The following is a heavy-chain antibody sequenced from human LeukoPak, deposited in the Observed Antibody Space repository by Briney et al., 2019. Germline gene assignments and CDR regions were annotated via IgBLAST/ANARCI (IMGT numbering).Heavy chain of an antibody. Sequence: GGSLRLSCAASGFTFSSYAMHWVRQAPGKGLEWVAVISYDGSNKYYADSVKGRFTISRDNSKNTLYLQMNSLRAEDTAVYYCARDRLGYYDSSGYYFYWGQGTLVTVSS. V-gene: IGHV3-30-3*01. D-gene: IGHD3-22*01. J-gene: IGHJ4*02. CDR2: ISYDGSNK. CDR1: GFTFSSYA. CDR3: ARDRLGYYDSSGYYFY.